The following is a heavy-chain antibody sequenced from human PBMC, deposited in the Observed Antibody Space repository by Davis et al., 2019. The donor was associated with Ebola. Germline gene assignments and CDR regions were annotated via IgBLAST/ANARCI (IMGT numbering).Heavy chain of an antibody. CDR1: GGSTTSHY. Sequence: MPSETLSLTCTVSGGSTTSHYWSWLRQPPGQGLEWIGYTYSSGSTKYHPALTSRVTVSLDTSRNQFSLRLTSVTSADTATYYCARGTYTTGRDYYSYYVMDVWGQGTTVTVSS. D-gene: IGHD1-1*01. CDR2: TYSSGST. V-gene: IGHV4-59*11. CDR3: ARGTYTTGRDYYSYYVMDV. J-gene: IGHJ6*02.